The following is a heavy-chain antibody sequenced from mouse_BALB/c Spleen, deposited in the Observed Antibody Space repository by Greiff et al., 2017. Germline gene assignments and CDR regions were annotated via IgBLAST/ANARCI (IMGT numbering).Heavy chain of an antibody. V-gene: IGHV1-54*01. CDR3: ARFTTATGAMDY. CDR1: GYAFTNYL. Sequence: QVQLQQSGAELVRPGTSVKVSCKASGYAFTNYLIEWVKQRPGQGLEWIGVINPGSGGTNYNEKFKGKATLTADKSSSTAYMQLSSLTSDDSAVYFCARFTTATGAMDYWGQGTSVTVSS. CDR2: INPGSGGT. J-gene: IGHJ4*01. D-gene: IGHD1-2*01.